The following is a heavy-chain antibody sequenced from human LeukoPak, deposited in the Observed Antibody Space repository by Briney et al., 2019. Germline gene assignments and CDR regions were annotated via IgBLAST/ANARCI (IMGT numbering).Heavy chain of an antibody. J-gene: IGHJ1*01. CDR1: GYTFTSYG. D-gene: IGHD3-22*01. CDR2: ISAYNGNT. CDR3: ARDLCYYDSSGYLPFQH. V-gene: IGHV1-18*01. Sequence: ASVKVSCKASGYTFTSYGISWVRQAPGQGLEWMGWISAYNGNTNYAQKLQGRVTMTTDTSTSTAYMELRSLRSDDTAVYYCARDLCYYDSSGYLPFQHWGQGTLVTVSS.